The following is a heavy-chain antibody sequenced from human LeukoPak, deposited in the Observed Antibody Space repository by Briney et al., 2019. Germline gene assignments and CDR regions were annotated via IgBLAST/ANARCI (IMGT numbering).Heavy chain of an antibody. Sequence: ASVKVSCKASGYTFTDYYINWVRQAPGQGLEWMGWINPNSGGTNYALKFQGRVTMTRDTSTRTAYMELSRLRSDDTAVYYCARGRSSSCYNWFDPWGQGTRVTVSS. CDR1: GYTFTDYY. CDR3: ARGRSSSCYNWFDP. V-gene: IGHV1-2*02. CDR2: INPNSGGT. D-gene: IGHD6-13*01. J-gene: IGHJ5*02.